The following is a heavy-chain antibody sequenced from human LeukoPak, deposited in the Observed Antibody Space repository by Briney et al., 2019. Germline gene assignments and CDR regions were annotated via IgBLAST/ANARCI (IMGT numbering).Heavy chain of an antibody. V-gene: IGHV4-59*01. Sequence: PSETLSLTCTVSGGSISSYYWSWIRQPPGKGLEWIGYIYYSGSTNYNPSLKSRVTISVDTSKNQFSLKLSSVTAADTAVYYCAREYGGFGELVAFDIRGQGTMVTVSS. CDR2: IYYSGST. D-gene: IGHD3-10*01. J-gene: IGHJ3*02. CDR1: GGSISSYY. CDR3: AREYGGFGELVAFDI.